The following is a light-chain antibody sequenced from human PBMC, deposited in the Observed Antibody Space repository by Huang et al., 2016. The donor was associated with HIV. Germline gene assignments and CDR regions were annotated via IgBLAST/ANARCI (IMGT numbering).Light chain of an antibody. Sequence: IVMTQSPATLSVSPGERVPRSCRANRRVSSNLAWYQQRPGQAPMLLIYGSSTRAPGIPARFSGRGSGTDFSLTISSLQSEDFALYYCHQYNNWLLSFGGGTRVDI. V-gene: IGKV3-15*01. CDR3: HQYNNWLLS. J-gene: IGKJ4*01. CDR1: RRVSSN. CDR2: GSS.